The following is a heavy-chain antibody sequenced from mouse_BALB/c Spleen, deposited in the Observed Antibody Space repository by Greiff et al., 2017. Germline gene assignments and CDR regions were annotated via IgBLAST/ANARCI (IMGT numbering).Heavy chain of an antibody. D-gene: IGHD1-2*01. CDR1: GFTFTDYY. Sequence: EVQVVESGGGLVQPGGSLRLSCATSGFTFTDYYMSWVRQPPGKALEWLGFIRNKANGYTTEYSASVKGRFTISRDNSQSILYLQMNTLRAEDSATYYCARDTTAGMDYWGQGTSVTVSS. CDR2: IRNKANGYTT. V-gene: IGHV7-3*02. J-gene: IGHJ4*01. CDR3: ARDTTAGMDY.